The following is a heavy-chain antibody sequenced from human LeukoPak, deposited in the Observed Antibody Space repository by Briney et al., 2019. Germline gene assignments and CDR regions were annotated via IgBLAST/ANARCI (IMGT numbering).Heavy chain of an antibody. CDR1: GFTFSNYW. CDR3: KRDLRLAGDR. J-gene: IGHJ4*02. V-gene: IGHV3-74*01. Sequence: GGSLRLSCAASGFTFSNYWMFWVRQAPGEGLLWLSHINPDGTTTDYVDSVKGRFTVSRDNAQNTLFLQMNSLRAEDTAFYYFKRDLRLAGDRGGQGTLVPVS. CDR2: INPDGTTT. D-gene: IGHD3-16*01.